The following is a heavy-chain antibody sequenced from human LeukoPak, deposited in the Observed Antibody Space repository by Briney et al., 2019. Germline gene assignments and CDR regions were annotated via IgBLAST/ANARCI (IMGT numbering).Heavy chain of an antibody. V-gene: IGHV3-23*01. CDR2: ISGSGGTT. CDR3: AKETTSNYGPFDM. Sequence: GGSLRLSCAASGFTFSSYAMSWVRQAAGKWLEWVSCISGSGGTTHYADSVKGRLTVSRDNSRNTLFLQLNSLRAEDTAMYYCAKETTSNYGPFDMWGQGTMVTVSS. D-gene: IGHD3-9*01. J-gene: IGHJ3*02. CDR1: GFTFSSYA.